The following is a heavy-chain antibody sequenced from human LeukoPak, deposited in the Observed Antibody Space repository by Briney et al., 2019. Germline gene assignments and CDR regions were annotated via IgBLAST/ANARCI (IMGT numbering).Heavy chain of an antibody. CDR3: ARDGGYCTNGVCYTPFDY. D-gene: IGHD2-8*01. Sequence: ASVKVSCKASGYTFTGYYMHWVRQAPGQGLEWMGWINPNSGGTNYAQKFQGWVTMTRDTSISTAYMELSRLRSDDTAVYYCARDGGYCTNGVCYTPFDYWGQGTLVTASS. CDR2: INPNSGGT. V-gene: IGHV1-2*04. CDR1: GYTFTGYY. J-gene: IGHJ4*02.